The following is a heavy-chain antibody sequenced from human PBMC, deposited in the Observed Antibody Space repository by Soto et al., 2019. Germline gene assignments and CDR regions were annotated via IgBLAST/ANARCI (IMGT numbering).Heavy chain of an antibody. D-gene: IGHD3-10*01. V-gene: IGHV3-30-3*01. CDR1: GFTFSSYA. CDR2: ISYDGSNK. J-gene: IGHJ4*02. Sequence: PGGSLRLSCAASGFTFSSYAMHWVRQAPGKGLEWVAVISYDGSNKYYADSVKGRFTISRDNSKNTLYLQMNSLRAEDTAVYYCARITMVRGTSFDYWGQGTLVTVSS. CDR3: ARITMVRGTSFDY.